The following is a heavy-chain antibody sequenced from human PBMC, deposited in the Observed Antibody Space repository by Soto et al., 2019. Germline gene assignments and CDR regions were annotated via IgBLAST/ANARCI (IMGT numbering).Heavy chain of an antibody. CDR3: ARGRAYYDILTGYYRQGLFDY. CDR1: GGSFSGYY. D-gene: IGHD3-9*01. J-gene: IGHJ4*02. CDR2: INHSGST. Sequence: SETLSLTCAVYGGSFSGYYWSWIRQPPWKGLEWIGEINHSGSTNYNPSLKSRVTISVDTSKNQFSLKLSSVTAADTAVYYCARGRAYYDILTGYYRQGLFDYWGQGTLVTVSS. V-gene: IGHV4-34*01.